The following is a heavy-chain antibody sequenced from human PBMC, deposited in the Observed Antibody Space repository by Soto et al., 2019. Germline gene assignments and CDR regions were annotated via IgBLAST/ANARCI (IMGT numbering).Heavy chain of an antibody. CDR3: AREFVGNWNYDAY. V-gene: IGHV3-7*01. D-gene: IGHD1-7*01. CDR2: IRQDGSEQ. Sequence: SGGSLRLSCAASGFTFSSYLMSWVRQAPGKGLEWVANIRQDGSEQYYVDSVKGRFTISRDNAKNSLYLQMNSLRAEDTAVYYCAREFVGNWNYDAYWGQGTLVTVSS. J-gene: IGHJ4*02. CDR1: GFTFSSYL.